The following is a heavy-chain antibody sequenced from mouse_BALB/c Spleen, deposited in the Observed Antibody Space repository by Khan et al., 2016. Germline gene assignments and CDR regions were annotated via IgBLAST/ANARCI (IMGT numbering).Heavy chain of an antibody. J-gene: IGHJ4*01. V-gene: IGHV14-4*02. CDR1: GFNIKDYY. CDR2: INPDNGDT. Sequence: VQLQQSGAELVRSGASVKLSCTASGFNIKDYYMHWVKQRPEQGLEWIGWINPDNGDTEYAPKFQGQATMPADTSSNTAYLQLSSLTSEDTAVYYCNACEYNAMDYWGQGTSVTVSS. CDR3: NACEYNAMDY.